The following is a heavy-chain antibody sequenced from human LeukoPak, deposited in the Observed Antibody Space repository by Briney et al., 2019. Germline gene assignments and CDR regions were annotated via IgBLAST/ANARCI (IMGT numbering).Heavy chain of an antibody. CDR1: GYTFSSYA. V-gene: IGHV7-4-1*02. Sequence: ASVKVSCKASGYTFSSYAMNWVRQAPGQGLEWMGWINTNTGNPTYAQGFTGRFVFSLDTSVSTAYLQISSLKAEDTAVYYCARDISARWLQFPSQAFDYWGQGTLVTVSS. D-gene: IGHD5-24*01. CDR3: ARDISARWLQFPSQAFDY. J-gene: IGHJ4*02. CDR2: INTNTGNP.